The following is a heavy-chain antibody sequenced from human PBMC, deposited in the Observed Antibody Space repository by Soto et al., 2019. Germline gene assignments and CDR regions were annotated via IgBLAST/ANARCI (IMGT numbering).Heavy chain of an antibody. CDR2: ISYDGSNN. CDR1: GFTFSSYG. D-gene: IGHD5-18*01. J-gene: IGHJ4*02. V-gene: IGHV3-30*18. CDR3: AKDIVKYTYGACDY. Sequence: GGSLRLSCAASGFTFSSYGMYWVRQAPGKGLEWVAAISYDGSNNYHADSVKGRFTISRDNSKNTLYLQLNSLRTEDTAVYYCAKDIVKYTYGACDYWGQGVLVTVSS.